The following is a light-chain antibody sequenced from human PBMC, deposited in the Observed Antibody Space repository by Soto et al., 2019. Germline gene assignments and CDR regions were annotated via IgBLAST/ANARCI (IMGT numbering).Light chain of an antibody. V-gene: IGKV3-15*01. J-gene: IGKJ2*01. CDR3: QQYHNWPPQYT. CDR1: QTVSSN. CDR2: GAS. Sequence: EIVMTQSPATLSVSPGERATLSCRASQTVSSNLAWYQQKPGQAPRLLIHGASTRATGVPARFSGSGSGTXFTLTIXXXQSXDFXVXXCQQYHNWPPQYTFGQGTKLQIK.